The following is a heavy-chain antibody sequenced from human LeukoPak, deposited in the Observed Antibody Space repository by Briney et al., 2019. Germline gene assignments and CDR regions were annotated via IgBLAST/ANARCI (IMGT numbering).Heavy chain of an antibody. J-gene: IGHJ6*03. CDR2: INPNSGGT. CDR1: GYTFTGYY. Sequence: ASVKVSCKASGYTFTGYYMHWVRQAPGQGLEWMGWINPNSGGTNYAQKFQGRVTMTRDTSISTAYMELSRLGSDDTAVYYCARGCSSTSCYRPYYYYYMDVWGKGTTVTISS. CDR3: ARGCSSTSCYRPYYYYYMDV. D-gene: IGHD2-2*01. V-gene: IGHV1-2*02.